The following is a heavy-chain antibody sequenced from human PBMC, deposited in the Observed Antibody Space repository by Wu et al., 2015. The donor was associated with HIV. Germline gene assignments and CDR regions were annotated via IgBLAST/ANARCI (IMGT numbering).Heavy chain of an antibody. Sequence: QVQLVQSGAEVKKPGSSVKVSCKASGGTFSSYAISWVRQAPGQGLEWMGGIIPIFGTANYAQKFQGRVTITTDESTSTAYMELSSLRSEDTAVYYCARRGIGRYCSSANCYIDYWGQGTLVTVSS. J-gene: IGHJ4*02. CDR1: GGTFSSYA. V-gene: IGHV1-69*05. CDR2: IIPIFGTA. CDR3: ARRGIGRYCSSANCYIDY. D-gene: IGHD2-2*02.